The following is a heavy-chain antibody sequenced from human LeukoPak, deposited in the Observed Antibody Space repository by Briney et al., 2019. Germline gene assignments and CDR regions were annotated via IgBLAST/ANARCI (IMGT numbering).Heavy chain of an antibody. J-gene: IGHJ6*02. CDR2: TSTNGDTT. CDR3: ARGRGVSSYDAMDV. V-gene: IGHV3-64*02. CDR1: GFTFTAHA. D-gene: IGHD2-15*01. Sequence: GGSLRLSCAASGFTFTAHAMHWVRQAPGKGLEYVSTTSTNGDTTYYADSVKGRFTISRDNSKNTLYLQMGSLRAEDMAVYYCARGRGVSSYDAMDVWGRGTTVTVSS.